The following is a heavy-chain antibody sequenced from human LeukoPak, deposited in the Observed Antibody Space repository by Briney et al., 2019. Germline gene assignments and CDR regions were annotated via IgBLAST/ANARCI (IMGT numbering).Heavy chain of an antibody. J-gene: IGHJ6*02. V-gene: IGHV4-34*01. D-gene: IGHD5-18*01. CDR2: INHSGST. CDR3: VRSYNYGPLV. Sequence: SETLCLTCAVYGGSFSNYYWSWIRQPPGKGLGWIGEINHSGSTNYNTYLKSRVTKSVDTSKNQFSLKLSSVTAADTAVYYCVRSYNYGPLVWGQGTTVTVSS. CDR1: GGSFSNYY.